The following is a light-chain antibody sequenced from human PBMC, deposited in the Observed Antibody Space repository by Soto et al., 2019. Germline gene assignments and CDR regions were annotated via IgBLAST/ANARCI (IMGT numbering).Light chain of an antibody. Sequence: QSALTQPPSASGSPGQSVTISCTGTSSDVGGYNYVSWYQQHPGKAPKLMIYEVSKRPSGVPDRFSGSKSGNMASLTVSGLQAEDEADYYCSSYAGSTVYVFGTGTKLTVL. CDR2: EVS. CDR1: SSDVGGYNY. J-gene: IGLJ1*01. V-gene: IGLV2-8*01. CDR3: SSYAGSTVYV.